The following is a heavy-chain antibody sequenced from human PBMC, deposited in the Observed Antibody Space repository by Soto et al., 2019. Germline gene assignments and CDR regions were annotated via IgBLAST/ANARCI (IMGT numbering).Heavy chain of an antibody. CDR1: GGTFSSYT. Sequence: QVQLVQSGAEVKKPGSSVKVSCKASGGTFSSYTISWVRQAPGQGLEWMGRIIPILGIANYAQKFQGRVTITADKSTSTAYMELSSLRSEDTAVYYCARGRYSSGWYGTNDYWGQGTLVTVSS. D-gene: IGHD6-19*01. J-gene: IGHJ4*02. CDR3: ARGRYSSGWYGTNDY. CDR2: IIPILGIA. V-gene: IGHV1-69*02.